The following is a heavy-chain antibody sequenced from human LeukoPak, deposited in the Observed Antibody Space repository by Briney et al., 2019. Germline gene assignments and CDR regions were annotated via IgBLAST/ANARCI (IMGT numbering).Heavy chain of an antibody. Sequence: HPGGSLRLSCAASGFTFSSSAMSWVRQAPGKGLEWVSGISSNGGRTDYADSVKGRFTISRDNSKNTLYLQMNSLRAEDTAVYYCAKYQIRYYYDSSGYPYEGFDYWGQGTLVTVSS. CDR1: GFTFSSSA. V-gene: IGHV3-23*01. CDR3: AKYQIRYYYDSSGYPYEGFDY. D-gene: IGHD3-22*01. J-gene: IGHJ4*02. CDR2: ISSNGGRT.